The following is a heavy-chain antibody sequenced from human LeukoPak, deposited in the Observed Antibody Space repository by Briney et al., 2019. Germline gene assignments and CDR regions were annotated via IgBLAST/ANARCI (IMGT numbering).Heavy chain of an antibody. CDR1: GFTFSSYA. CDR2: ITGSGGDS. CDR3: AKKSLWSGPFDY. Sequence: GGSLRLSCAASGFTFSSYAMSWVRQAPGKGLEWVSIITGSGGDSYYTDSVKGRFTLSSDNSKNTLFLQMNSLRAEDTAVYFCAKKSLWSGPFDYWGQGTLVTVFS. D-gene: IGHD3-3*01. V-gene: IGHV3-23*01. J-gene: IGHJ4*02.